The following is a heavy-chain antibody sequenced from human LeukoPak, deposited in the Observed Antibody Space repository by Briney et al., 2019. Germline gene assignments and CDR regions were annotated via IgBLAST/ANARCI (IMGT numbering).Heavy chain of an antibody. D-gene: IGHD5-18*01. Sequence: PSETLSLTCTVSGGSISSSSYYWGWIRQPPGKGLEWIGSIYYSGSTYYNLSLKSRVTISVDTSKNQFSLKLSSVTAADTAVYYCASGYSYGYDYWGQGTQVIVSS. V-gene: IGHV4-39*01. CDR1: GGSISSSSYY. J-gene: IGHJ4*02. CDR3: ASGYSYGYDY. CDR2: IYYSGST.